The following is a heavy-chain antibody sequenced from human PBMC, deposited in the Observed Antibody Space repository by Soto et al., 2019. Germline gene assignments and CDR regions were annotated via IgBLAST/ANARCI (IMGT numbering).Heavy chain of an antibody. J-gene: IGHJ4*02. D-gene: IGHD2-15*01. CDR3: ARDPLDCSGGSCYGFDY. CDR2: ISYDGSNK. CDR1: GFTFSSYA. Sequence: QVQLVESGGGVVQPGRSLRLSCAASGFTFSSYAMHWVRQAPGKGLEWVAVISYDGSNKYYADSVKGRFTISRDNSKNTLYRQMNSLRAEDTAVYYGARDPLDCSGGSCYGFDYWGQGTLVTVSS. V-gene: IGHV3-30-3*01.